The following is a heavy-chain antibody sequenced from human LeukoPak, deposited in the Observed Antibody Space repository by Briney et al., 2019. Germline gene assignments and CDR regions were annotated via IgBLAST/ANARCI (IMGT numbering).Heavy chain of an antibody. J-gene: IGHJ6*03. CDR3: ARSYASGPDRYLDV. CDR2: INSSSITI. D-gene: IGHD3-10*01. CDR1: GFTFSDYS. Sequence: PGGSLRLSCAASGFTFSDYSMNWVRQAPGKGLEWIAYINSSSITIYHADSVKGRFSISRDNAKNSVYLQMNSLRGEDTALYYCARSYASGPDRYLDVWGKGTTVTVS. V-gene: IGHV3-48*04.